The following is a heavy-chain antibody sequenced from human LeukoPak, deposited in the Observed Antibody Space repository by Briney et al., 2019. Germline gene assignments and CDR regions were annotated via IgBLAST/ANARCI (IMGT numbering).Heavy chain of an antibody. CDR3: ARGPPSIGYCSGGSCYFGMDV. Sequence: SVKVSCKASGGTSSSYAISWVRQAPGQGLEWMGGIIPIFGTANYAQKFQGRVTITADESTSTAYMELSSLRSEDTAVYYCARGPPSIGYCSGGSCYFGMDVWGQGTTVTVSS. CDR1: GGTSSSYA. V-gene: IGHV1-69*13. CDR2: IIPIFGTA. J-gene: IGHJ6*02. D-gene: IGHD2-15*01.